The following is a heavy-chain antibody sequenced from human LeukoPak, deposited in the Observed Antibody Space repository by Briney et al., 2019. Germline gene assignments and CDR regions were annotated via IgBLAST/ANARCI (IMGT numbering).Heavy chain of an antibody. CDR2: ISSDGSNK. CDR3: ARAPAMVRGVIITLYGMDV. CDR1: EFTFSNFV. D-gene: IGHD3-10*01. V-gene: IGHV3-30*03. Sequence: GGSLRLSCAASEFTFSNFVMHWVRQAPGKGLEWVAVISSDGSNKYYADSVKGRFTISRDNSKNTLYLQVNSLRAEDTAVYYCARAPAMVRGVIITLYGMDVWGQGTTVTVSS. J-gene: IGHJ6*02.